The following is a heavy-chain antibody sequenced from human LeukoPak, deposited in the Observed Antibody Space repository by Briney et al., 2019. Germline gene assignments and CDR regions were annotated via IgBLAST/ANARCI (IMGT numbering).Heavy chain of an antibody. CDR2: INPSGGST. D-gene: IGHD2-2*02. CDR1: GHTFTSYY. CDR3: AREKDCSSTSCYTTRYMDV. V-gene: IGHV1-46*01. J-gene: IGHJ6*03. Sequence: ASVKVSCKASGHTFTSYYMHWVRQAPGQGLGWMGIINPSGGSTSYAQKFQGRVTMTRDTSTSTVYMELSSLRSEDTAVYYCAREKDCSSTSCYTTRYMDVWGKGTTVTVSS.